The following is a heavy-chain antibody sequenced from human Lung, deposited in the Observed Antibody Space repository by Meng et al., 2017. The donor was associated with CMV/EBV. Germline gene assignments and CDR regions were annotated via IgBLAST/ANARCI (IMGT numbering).Heavy chain of an antibody. J-gene: IGHJ4*02. Sequence: SVXVSXKASGGTFSSYAISWVRQAPGQGLEWMGGIIPIFGTANYAQKFQGRVTITTDESTSTAYMELSSLRSEDTAVYYCARGPGIAVAGLFDYWGEGTLVTVSS. CDR2: IIPIFGTA. D-gene: IGHD6-19*01. V-gene: IGHV1-69*05. CDR1: GGTFSSYA. CDR3: ARGPGIAVAGLFDY.